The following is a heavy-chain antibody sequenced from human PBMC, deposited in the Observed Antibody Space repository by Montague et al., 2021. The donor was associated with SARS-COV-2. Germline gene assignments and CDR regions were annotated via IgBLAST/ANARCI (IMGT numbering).Heavy chain of an antibody. V-gene: IGHV3-7*01. CDR2: VNEDGSEE. CDR3: AREFDC. Sequence: SLRLSCAAPGFTFGTYWMNWVRQAPGKGLEWVANVNEDGSEEYFVDSVKGRFTISRDNTKNSLFLQMNSLRAEDTAVYYCAREFDCWGQGTLVTVSS. J-gene: IGHJ4*02. CDR1: GFTFGTYW.